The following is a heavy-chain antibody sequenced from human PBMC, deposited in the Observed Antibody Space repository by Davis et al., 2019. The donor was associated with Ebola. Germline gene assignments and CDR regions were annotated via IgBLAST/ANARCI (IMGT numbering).Heavy chain of an antibody. Sequence: PGGSLRLSCAASGFTFSSYAMHWVRQAPGKGLEWVANIKQDGSEKYYVDSVKGRFTISRDNAKNSLYLQMNSLRAEDTAVYYCARGVYGDYGDVWGQGTLVTVSS. J-gene: IGHJ4*02. V-gene: IGHV3-7*03. CDR3: ARGVYGDYGDV. D-gene: IGHD4-17*01. CDR2: IKQDGSEK. CDR1: GFTFSSYA.